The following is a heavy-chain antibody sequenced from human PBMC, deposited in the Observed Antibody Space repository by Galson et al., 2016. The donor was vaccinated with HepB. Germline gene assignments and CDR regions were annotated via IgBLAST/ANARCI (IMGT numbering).Heavy chain of an antibody. V-gene: IGHV3-7*01. CDR2: IKEDGSEK. Sequence: SLRLSCATSGFIFNAYAMTWVRQAPGKGLEWVADIKEDGSEKYYVDSVKGRFTISRDNAKNSLYLQMNSLRAEDTAVYFCVRDPGGEDPPYRYFDLWGRGTLVTVSS. CDR1: GFIFNAYA. D-gene: IGHD3-16*01. CDR3: VRDPGGEDPPYRYFDL. J-gene: IGHJ2*01.